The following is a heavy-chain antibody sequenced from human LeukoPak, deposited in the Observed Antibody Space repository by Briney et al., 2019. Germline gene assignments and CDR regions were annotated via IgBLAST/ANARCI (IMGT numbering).Heavy chain of an antibody. CDR3: ARVLLMYSSSFGFDY. D-gene: IGHD6-6*01. CDR1: GFTFSSYA. J-gene: IGHJ4*02. CDR2: ISYDGSNK. Sequence: TGGSLRLSCAASGFTFSSYAMHWVRQAPGKGLEWVAVISYDGSNKYYADSVKGRFTISRDNSKNTLYLQMNSLRAEDTAVYYCARVLLMYSSSFGFDYWGREPWSPSPQ. V-gene: IGHV3-30-3*01.